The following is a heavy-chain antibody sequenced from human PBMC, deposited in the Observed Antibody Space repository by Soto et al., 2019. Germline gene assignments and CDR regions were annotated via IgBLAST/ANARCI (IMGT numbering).Heavy chain of an antibody. J-gene: IGHJ6*02. D-gene: IGHD3-3*01. CDR2: ISGSGGST. Sequence: GGSLRLSCAASGFTFSSYAMSWVRRAPGKGLEWVSAISGSGGSTYYADSVKGRFTISRDNSKNTLYLQMNSLKAEDTAVYYCAKSDDFWSGYYRARNYYYYGMDVWGQGTTVTVSS. CDR1: GFTFSSYA. V-gene: IGHV3-23*01. CDR3: AKSDDFWSGYYRARNYYYYGMDV.